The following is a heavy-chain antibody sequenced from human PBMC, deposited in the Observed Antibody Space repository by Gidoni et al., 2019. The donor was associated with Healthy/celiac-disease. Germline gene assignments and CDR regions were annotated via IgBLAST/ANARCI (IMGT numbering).Heavy chain of an antibody. CDR1: GFTFRSSA. J-gene: IGHJ4*02. Sequence: EVQLVESGGGLVQPGGALRLSCAASGFTFRSSAMSWVRQAPGKGLELVSAISGSGGSTYYADAVKGRFTISRDNSKNTLYLQMNSMRAEDTAVYYCAKAAGLLRYFDRGYYFDYWGQGTLVTVSS. CDR2: ISGSGGST. D-gene: IGHD3-9*01. CDR3: AKAAGLLRYFDRGYYFDY. V-gene: IGHV3-23*04.